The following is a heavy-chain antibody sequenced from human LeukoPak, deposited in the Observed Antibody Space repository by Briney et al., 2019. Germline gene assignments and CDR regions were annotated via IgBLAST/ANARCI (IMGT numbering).Heavy chain of an antibody. J-gene: IGHJ4*02. Sequence: PSGTLSLTCTVSGGSISSSSYYWGWIRQPPGKGLEWIGSIYYSGSTYYNPSLKSRVTISVDTSKNQFSLKLSSVTAADTAVYYCARHSHERGYSYGYVNNFFDYWGQGTLVTVSS. V-gene: IGHV4-39*01. CDR3: ARHSHERGYSYGYVNNFFDY. CDR1: GGSISSSSYY. D-gene: IGHD5-18*01. CDR2: IYYSGST.